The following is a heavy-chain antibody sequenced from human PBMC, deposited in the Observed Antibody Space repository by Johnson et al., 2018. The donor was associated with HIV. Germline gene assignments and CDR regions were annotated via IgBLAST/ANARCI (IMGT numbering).Heavy chain of an antibody. CDR2: ISYDGSSK. V-gene: IGHV3-30-3*01. Sequence: QVQLVESGGGVVQPGRSLRLSCAASGFTFSSSAMHWVRQAPGKGLEWVAVISYDGSSKYYADSVKGRITISRDNSKNTLYLQMNSLKNEDTVVYYCAIVLGDMQLWSDGAFDIWGQGTVVTVSS. J-gene: IGHJ3*02. CDR1: GFTFSSSA. D-gene: IGHD5-18*01. CDR3: AIVLGDMQLWSDGAFDI.